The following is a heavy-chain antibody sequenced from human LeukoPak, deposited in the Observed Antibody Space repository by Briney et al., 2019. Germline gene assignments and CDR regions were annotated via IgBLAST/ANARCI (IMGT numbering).Heavy chain of an antibody. V-gene: IGHV1-69*06. D-gene: IGHD4-17*01. CDR3: ARAGSATVGYYYYYMDV. J-gene: IGHJ6*03. CDR2: IIPIFGTA. Sequence: GASVKVSCKASGYTFTGYYMHWVRQAPGQGLEWMGGIIPIFGTANYAQKFQGRVTITADKSTSTAYMELSSLRSEDTAVYYCARAGSATVGYYYYYMDVWGEGTTVTVSS. CDR1: GYTFTGYY.